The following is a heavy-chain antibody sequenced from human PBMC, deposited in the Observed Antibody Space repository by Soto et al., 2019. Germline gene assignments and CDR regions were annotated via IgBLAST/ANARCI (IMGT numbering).Heavy chain of an antibody. CDR3: AKANLSIFGVVKDYYYMDV. J-gene: IGHJ6*03. CDR2: ISGSGGST. CDR1: GFTFSSYA. V-gene: IGHV3-23*01. Sequence: PGGSLRLSCAASGFTFSSYAMSWVRQAPGKGLEWVSAISGSGGSTYYADSVKGRFTISRDNSKNTLYLQMNSLRAEDTAVYYRAKANLSIFGVVKDYYYMDVWGKGTTVTVSS. D-gene: IGHD3-3*01.